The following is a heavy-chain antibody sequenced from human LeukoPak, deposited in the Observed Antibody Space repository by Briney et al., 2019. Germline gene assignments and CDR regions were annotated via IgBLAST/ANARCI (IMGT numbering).Heavy chain of an antibody. CDR3: ASDCDYDSSGCTN. CDR1: GFTFSTYL. J-gene: IGHJ4*02. Sequence: PGGSLRLSCAASGFTFSTYLMNGVRQAPGEGLEWVSHFTTGDSTYYPDSVKGRFTISRDNSKNSLYLQMNSLRAEDTAVYYCASDCDYDSSGCTNWGQGTLVTVSS. CDR2: FTTGDST. V-gene: IGHV3-69-1*01. D-gene: IGHD3-22*01.